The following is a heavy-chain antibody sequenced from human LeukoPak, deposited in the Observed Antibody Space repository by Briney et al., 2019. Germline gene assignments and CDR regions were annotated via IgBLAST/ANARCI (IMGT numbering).Heavy chain of an antibody. D-gene: IGHD2-8*01. J-gene: IGHJ3*02. CDR3: AGLGGYCTNAVCYSTFDI. CDR2: VYTSGNA. Sequence: SETLSLTCTVSGGSLSSYYWSWLRQPAGKGLEWIGRVYTSGNANYNPSLKSRVTMSLDTSKNQFSLKLNSVTAADTAVYYCAGLGGYCTNAVCYSTFDIWGQGTMVTVSS. CDR1: GGSLSSYY. V-gene: IGHV4-4*07.